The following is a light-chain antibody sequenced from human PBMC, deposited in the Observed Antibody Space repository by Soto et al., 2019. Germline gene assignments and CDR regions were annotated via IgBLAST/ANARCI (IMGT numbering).Light chain of an antibody. CDR1: SSDV. Sequence: QSALTQPRSVSGSPGQSVTISCTGTSSDVVSWYQQHPGKAPKLIIYYVSQRPSGVPDRFSGSKSGNTASLTISGLQAEDEADYYGCSSAGGFTWVFGGGTKLNVL. CDR3: CSSAGGFTWV. J-gene: IGLJ3*02. CDR2: YVS. V-gene: IGLV2-11*01.